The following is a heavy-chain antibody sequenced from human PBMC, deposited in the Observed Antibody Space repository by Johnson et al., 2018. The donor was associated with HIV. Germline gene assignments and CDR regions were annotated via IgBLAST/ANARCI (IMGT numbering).Heavy chain of an antibody. D-gene: IGHD6-13*01. CDR2: ISYDGSNK. Sequence: QVQLVESGGGVVQPGRSLRLSCEASGFTFSSYGIHWVRQAPGKGLEWVAVISYDGSNKYYGDSVKGRFTISRDTSKNTLYRQMNSLRAEDTAVYYCAREGGYSSSWYGGYGREDAFDIWGQGTMVTVSS. CDR3: AREGGYSSSWYGGYGREDAFDI. V-gene: IGHV3-30*03. J-gene: IGHJ3*02. CDR1: GFTFSSYG.